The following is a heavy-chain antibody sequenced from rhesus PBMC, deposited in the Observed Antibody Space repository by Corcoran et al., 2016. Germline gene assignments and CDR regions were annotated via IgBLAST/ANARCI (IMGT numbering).Heavy chain of an antibody. CDR3: ARNNHYHTYFDY. J-gene: IGHJ4*01. CDR2: IYGSGGSN. Sequence: QVQLQESGPGLVKPSETISLTCAVSGYAISSGYYGNGIRQPPGKGLGGMGIIYGSGGSNYLNPSLKSRVTLSVDTSKNQFSLKVSSVTAADTAVYYCARNNHYHTYFDYWGQGVLVTVSS. V-gene: IGHV4S14*01. CDR1: GYAISSGYY. D-gene: IGHD3-9*01.